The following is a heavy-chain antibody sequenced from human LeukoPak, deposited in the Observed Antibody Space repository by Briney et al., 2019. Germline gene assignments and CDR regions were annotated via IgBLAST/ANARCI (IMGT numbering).Heavy chain of an antibody. CDR1: GFTFSDYY. CDR2: ISSSGSTI. J-gene: IGHJ6*02. D-gene: IGHD2-15*01. Sequence: GGSLRLSCAASGFTFSDYYMSWIRQAPGKGLEWVSYISSSGSTIYYADSVKGRFTISRDNAKNSPYLQMNSLRAEDTAVYYCARVACSGGSCYSVYYYGMDVWGQGTTVTVSS. V-gene: IGHV3-11*01. CDR3: ARVACSGGSCYSVYYYGMDV.